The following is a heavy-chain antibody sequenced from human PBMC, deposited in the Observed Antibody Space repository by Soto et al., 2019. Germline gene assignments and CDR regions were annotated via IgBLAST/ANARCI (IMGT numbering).Heavy chain of an antibody. CDR1: GGTFSIYA. CDR2: IIPIFGTA. CDR3: ARGVANRYGFGDP. Sequence: GASVKVSCKASGGTFSIYAIIWVRQAPGQGLEWMGGIIPIFGTANYAQKFQGRVTITADESTSTAYMELSSLRSEDTAVYYCARGVANRYGFGDPCGQGTLVTVSS. D-gene: IGHD5-18*01. J-gene: IGHJ5*02. V-gene: IGHV1-69*01.